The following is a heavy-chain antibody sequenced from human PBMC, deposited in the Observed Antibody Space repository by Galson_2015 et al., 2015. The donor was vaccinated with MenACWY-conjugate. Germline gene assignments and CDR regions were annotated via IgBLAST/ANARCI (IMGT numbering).Heavy chain of an antibody. CDR3: VRALNGDADY. D-gene: IGHD2-21*02. CDR2: IKEGGSEK. J-gene: IGHJ4*02. Sequence: SLRLSCAASGFRFSTYWMSWVRQAPGKGLEWVANIKEGGSEKYYADSVKGRFTTSRDNAKNMVFLQMDRLRAEDTAVYYCVRALNGDADYWGQGTLVTASP. V-gene: IGHV3-7*01. CDR1: GFRFSTYW.